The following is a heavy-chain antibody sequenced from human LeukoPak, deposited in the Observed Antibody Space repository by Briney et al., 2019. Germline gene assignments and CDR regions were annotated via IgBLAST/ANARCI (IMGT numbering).Heavy chain of an antibody. CDR3: ARGGYGSGSYYPYFYY. CDR2: IYHSGST. Sequence: SETLSLTCAVSGGSISSGGYSSSWIRQPPGKGLEWIGYIYHSGSTYYNPSLKSRVTISVDRSKHQFSLKRSSVTAADTAVYYCARGGYGSGSYYPYFYYWGQGTLVTVSS. CDR1: GGSISSGGYS. V-gene: IGHV4-30-2*01. D-gene: IGHD3-10*01. J-gene: IGHJ4*02.